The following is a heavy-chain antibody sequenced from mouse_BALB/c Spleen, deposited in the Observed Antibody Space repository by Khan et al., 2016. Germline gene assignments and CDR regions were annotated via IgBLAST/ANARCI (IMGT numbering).Heavy chain of an antibody. CDR1: EYEFPSHD. V-gene: IGHV5-2*01. CDR2: INSAGGDT. CDR3: TRHYYGSSFWFAY. D-gene: IGHD1-1*01. J-gene: IGHJ3*01. Sequence: EVQLLETGGGLVQPGESLKLSCESNEYEFPSHDMSWVRKTPEKRLELVAAINSAGGDTNYPDTMERRSIISRDNTKNTLYLQMSSLRSEDTAFYYCTRHYYGSSFWFAYWGEGTLVTVSA.